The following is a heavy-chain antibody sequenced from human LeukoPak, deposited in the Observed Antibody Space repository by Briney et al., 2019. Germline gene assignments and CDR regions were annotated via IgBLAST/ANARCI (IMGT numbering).Heavy chain of an antibody. CDR1: GDSIRSYY. Sequence: KTSETLSLTCTVSGDSIRSYYWSWIRQPPGKGLEWILYIYYSGSTNYNPSLKSRVTISVDTSKNQFSLKLSSVTAADTAVYYCARHYEAAPFDYWGQGTLVTVSS. CDR3: ARHYEAAPFDY. CDR2: IYYSGST. J-gene: IGHJ4*02. V-gene: IGHV4-59*08. D-gene: IGHD3-3*01.